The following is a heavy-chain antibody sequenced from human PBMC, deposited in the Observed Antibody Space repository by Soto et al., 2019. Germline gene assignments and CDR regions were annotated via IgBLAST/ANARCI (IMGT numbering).Heavy chain of an antibody. J-gene: IGHJ5*02. CDR1: GFTVSSNY. Sequence: GGSLRLSCAASGFTVSSNYMSWVRQAPGKGLEWVSVIYSGGSTYYADSVKGRFTISRDNSKNTLYLQMNSLRAEDTAVYYCARYYSNYAREFDPWGQGTLVTVSS. CDR3: ARYYSNYAREFDP. D-gene: IGHD4-4*01. CDR2: IYSGGST. V-gene: IGHV3-66*01.